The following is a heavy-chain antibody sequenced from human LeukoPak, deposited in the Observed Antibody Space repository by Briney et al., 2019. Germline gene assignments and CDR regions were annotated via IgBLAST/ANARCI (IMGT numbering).Heavy chain of an antibody. J-gene: IGHJ5*01. V-gene: IGHV4-4*07. Sequence: SETLSLTCTVSGGSISSYYWSWIRQPAGKGLEWIGRIYTSGSTNYNPSLKSRVTMSVDTSKNQFSLKLSSVTAADTAVYYCARLSGIYCDRGSCFNYFDSWGQGALVTVSS. CDR2: IYTSGST. CDR3: ARLSGIYCDRGSCFNYFDS. CDR1: GGSISSYY. D-gene: IGHD2-15*01.